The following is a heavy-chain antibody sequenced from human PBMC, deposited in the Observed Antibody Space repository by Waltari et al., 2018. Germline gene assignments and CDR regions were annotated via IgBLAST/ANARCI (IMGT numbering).Heavy chain of an antibody. CDR2: IKPNGGGT. CDR3: ARVKYSSSMNNWFDP. V-gene: IGHV1-2*06. Sequence: QVQLVQSGAEVKKPGASVKVTCKASGYTFTGYYMHWVRQAPGQGLEWMGRIKPNGGGTNDAQKFQGRVTMTGDTSISTVKRELSRLRSDETAVYYCARVKYSSSMNNWFDPWGQGTLVTVSS. D-gene: IGHD6-13*01. CDR1: GYTFTGYY. J-gene: IGHJ5*02.